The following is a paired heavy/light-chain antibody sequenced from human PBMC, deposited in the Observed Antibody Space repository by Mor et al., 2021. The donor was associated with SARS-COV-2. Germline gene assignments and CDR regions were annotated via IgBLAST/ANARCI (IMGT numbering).Heavy chain of an antibody. Sequence: QVQLVESGGGLVKPGGSLRLSCAASGFTFSEHYMTWIRQGPGKGLEWFAYISKSGDTTYHADSVKGRFTISRDNAKKTLYLQMNNLRTEDTAMYYCARGGERSIDYDSSGYQYWGQGTLVTVSP. CDR2: ISKSGDTT. V-gene: IGHV3-11*01. D-gene: IGHD3-22*01. CDR3: ARGGERSIDYDSSGYQY. J-gene: IGHJ4*02. CDR1: GFTFSEHY.
Light chain of an antibody. CDR2: AAS. V-gene: IGKV1-39*01. CDR1: QNIVNY. J-gene: IGKJ1*01. CDR3: QQSYSIPET. Sequence: DVQMTQSPSSLSASVGDRVTIACRASQNIVNYLNWYQQTPGKAPKLLIYAASSLQSGVPSRFSGSGSGTDFTLTINSLQPEDFATYFCQQSYSIPETFGQGTNVEIK.